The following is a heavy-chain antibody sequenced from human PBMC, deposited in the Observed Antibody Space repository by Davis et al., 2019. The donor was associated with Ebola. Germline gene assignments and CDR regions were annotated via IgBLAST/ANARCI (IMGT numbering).Heavy chain of an antibody. CDR1: GLTFSRYG. J-gene: IGHJ6*04. Sequence: GGSLRLSCVASGLTFSRYGMHWVRQTPGKGLEWVAFIWFDGRNAHYIDSVKGRFTVSRDNSKKTMYLQMNSLRAEDTAVYYCARSGLSFGVVKYHYGMDVWGKGTTVTVSS. CDR3: ARSGLSFGVVKYHYGMDV. V-gene: IGHV3-33*01. D-gene: IGHD3-3*01. CDR2: IWFDGRNA.